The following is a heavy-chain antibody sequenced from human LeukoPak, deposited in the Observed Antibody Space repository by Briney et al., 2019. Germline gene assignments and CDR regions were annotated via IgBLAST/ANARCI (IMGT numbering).Heavy chain of an antibody. CDR3: ARDLTTGAFDI. CDR2: IYHSGST. Sequence: SETLSLTCAVSGGSISSGGYSWSWIRQPPGKGLEWIGYIYHSGSTYYNPSLKSRVTISVDRSKNQFSLKLSSVTAADTAVYYCARDLTTGAFDIWGQGTMVTVSS. J-gene: IGHJ3*02. CDR1: GGSISSGGYS. V-gene: IGHV4-30-2*01. D-gene: IGHD4-17*01.